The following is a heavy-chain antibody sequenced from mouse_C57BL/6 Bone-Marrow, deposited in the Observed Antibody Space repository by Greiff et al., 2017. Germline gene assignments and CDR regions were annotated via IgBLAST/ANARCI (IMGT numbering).Heavy chain of an antibody. CDR3: ARDYGSSNFDY. J-gene: IGHJ2*01. CDR2: IYPGDGDT. V-gene: IGHV1-80*01. Sequence: QVQLKQSGAELVKPGASVKISCKASGYAFSSYWMNWVKQRPGKGLEWIGQIYPGDGDTNYNGKFKGKATLTADKSSSTAYMQLSSLTSEDSAVYFCARDYGSSNFDYWGQGTTLTVSS. CDR1: GYAFSSYW. D-gene: IGHD1-1*01.